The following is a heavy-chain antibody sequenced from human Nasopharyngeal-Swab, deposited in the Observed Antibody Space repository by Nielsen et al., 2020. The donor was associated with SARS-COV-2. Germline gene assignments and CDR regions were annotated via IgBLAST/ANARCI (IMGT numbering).Heavy chain of an antibody. Sequence: GASLQISCAASGFTFSSYAMHWVRQAPGKGLEWIAVISYDGSNKYYADSVKGRFTISRDNSKNTLYLQMNSLRAEDTAVYYCASPLGFDWLQHVDYYYYMDVWGKGTTVTVS. CDR2: ISYDGSNK. J-gene: IGHJ6*03. V-gene: IGHV3-30*04. CDR1: GFTFSSYA. D-gene: IGHD3-9*01. CDR3: ASPLGFDWLQHVDYYYYMDV.